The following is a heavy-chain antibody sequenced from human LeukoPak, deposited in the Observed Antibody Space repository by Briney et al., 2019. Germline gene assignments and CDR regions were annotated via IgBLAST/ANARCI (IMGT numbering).Heavy chain of an antibody. CDR3: ARDPRIAAAGTYFDY. V-gene: IGHV1-46*01. CDR1: EYTFTSYY. CDR2: INPSGGST. J-gene: IGHJ4*02. Sequence: ASVRVSCKASEYTFTSYYMHWVRQAPGQGLEWMGIINPSGGSTSYAQKFQGRVTMTRDTSTSTVYMELSSLRSEDTAVYYCARDPRIAAAGTYFDYWGQGTLVTVSS. D-gene: IGHD6-13*01.